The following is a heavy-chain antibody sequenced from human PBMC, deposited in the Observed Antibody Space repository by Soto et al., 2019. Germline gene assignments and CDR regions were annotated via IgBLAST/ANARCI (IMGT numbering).Heavy chain of an antibody. V-gene: IGHV3-23*01. CDR2: ISGNGIST. D-gene: IGHD2-15*01. Sequence: GGSLRLSCAASGFTFNNYAMSWVRQAPGKGLEWVSAISGNGISTYYADTVRGRFTISRDNSENTLFLQMNRLRADDTAVYYCARSVSSWYFDYWGQGTLVTVSS. CDR3: ARSVSSWYFDY. CDR1: GFTFNNYA. J-gene: IGHJ4*02.